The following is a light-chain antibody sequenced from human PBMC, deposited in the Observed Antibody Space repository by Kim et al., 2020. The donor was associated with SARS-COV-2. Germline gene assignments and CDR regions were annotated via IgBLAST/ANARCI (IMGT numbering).Light chain of an antibody. CDR2: DVS. Sequence: GQSITISCTGTSSDVCGYNYVSWYQQYLGKAPKLIIYDVSKRPAGVSSRFSGSKSGNTASLTISGLQAEDEADYYCSSYATTSPWVFGGGTQLTVL. CDR1: SSDVCGYNY. J-gene: IGLJ3*02. V-gene: IGLV2-14*04. CDR3: SSYATTSPWV.